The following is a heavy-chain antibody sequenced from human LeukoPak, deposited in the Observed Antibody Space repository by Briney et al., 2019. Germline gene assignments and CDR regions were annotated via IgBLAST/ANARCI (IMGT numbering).Heavy chain of an antibody. V-gene: IGHV1-2*02. J-gene: IGHJ4*02. CDR3: ARAEGGDGYYYDSSGYYYPKTHSFDY. CDR1: GYTFIRYY. D-gene: IGHD3-22*01. Sequence: ASVKVSCKASGYTFIRYYMYWVRQAPGQGLEWMGWINPNSGGTNYAQKFQGRVTMTRDTSISTAYMELSRLRSDDTAVYYCARAEGGDGYYYDSSGYYYPKTHSFDYWGQGTLVTVSS. CDR2: INPNSGGT.